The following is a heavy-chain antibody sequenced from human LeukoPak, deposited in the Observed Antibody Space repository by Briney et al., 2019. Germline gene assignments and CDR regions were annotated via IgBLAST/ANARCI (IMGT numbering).Heavy chain of an antibody. CDR3: APPVILTG. CDR2: INHSGST. J-gene: IGHJ4*02. Sequence: PSETLSLTCAVYGGSFRGYYWSWIRQPPGKGLEWIGEINHSGSTNYNPSLKSRVTISVDTSKNQFSLKLSSVTAADTAVYYCAPPVILTGWGQGTLVTVSS. CDR1: GGSFRGYY. V-gene: IGHV4-34*01. D-gene: IGHD3-9*01.